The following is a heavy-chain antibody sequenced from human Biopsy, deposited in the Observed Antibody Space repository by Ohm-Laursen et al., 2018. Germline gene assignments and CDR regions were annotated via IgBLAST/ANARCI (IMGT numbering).Heavy chain of an antibody. CDR1: GGSISSYY. D-gene: IGHD3/OR15-3a*01. CDR2: IYYTGST. J-gene: IGHJ3*02. Sequence: SETLSLTCTGSGGSISSYYWSWIRQPPGKGLEWIGYIYYTGSTNYNPSLKSRVTISVDTSKNQFSLKLRSVTAADTAVYYRARGTGKYYVYGAFDIWGQGTMVTVSS. V-gene: IGHV4-59*12. CDR3: ARGTGKYYVYGAFDI.